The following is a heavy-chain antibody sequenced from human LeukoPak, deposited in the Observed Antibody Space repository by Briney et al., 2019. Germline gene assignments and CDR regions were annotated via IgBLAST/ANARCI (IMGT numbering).Heavy chain of an antibody. CDR3: ASGGYCSSTSCPRAGSFDY. CDR1: GGSFSGYY. J-gene: IGHJ4*02. CDR2: INHSGST. V-gene: IGHV4-34*01. Sequence: SETLSLTCAVYGGSFSGYYWSWIRQPPGKGREGIGEINHSGSTNYNPSLKSRVTISVDTSKNQFSLKLSSVTAADTAVYYCASGGYCSSTSCPRAGSFDYWGQGTLVTVSS. D-gene: IGHD2-2*01.